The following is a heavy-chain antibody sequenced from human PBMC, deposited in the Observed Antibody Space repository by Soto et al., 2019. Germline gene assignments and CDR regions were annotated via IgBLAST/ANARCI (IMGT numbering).Heavy chain of an antibody. Sequence: QVQLQESGPGLVKPSQTLSLTCTVSGGSISSGDYYWSWIRQPPGKGLEWIGYIYYSGSTYYNPSLKSRVTLSGDTSKNQFPLKLGPVTAADPAVYFFGSSRWWNWFDPWGQGTLVTVSS. CDR1: GGSISSGDYY. D-gene: IGHD2-15*01. CDR2: IYYSGST. CDR3: GSSRWWNWFDP. V-gene: IGHV4-30-4*01. J-gene: IGHJ5*02.